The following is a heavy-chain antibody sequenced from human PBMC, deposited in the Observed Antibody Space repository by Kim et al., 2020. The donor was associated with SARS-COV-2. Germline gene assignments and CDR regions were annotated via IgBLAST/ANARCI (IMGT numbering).Heavy chain of an antibody. D-gene: IGHD3-22*01. CDR1: GYTLTELS. CDR3: ATVVAYYYDSSGYSRYFDL. J-gene: IGHJ2*01. Sequence: ASVKVSCKVSGYTLTELSMHWVRQAPGKGLEWMGGFDPEDGETIYAQKFQGRVTMTEDTSTDTAYMELSSLRSEDTAVYYCATVVAYYYDSSGYSRYFDLWGRCTLVTVSS. CDR2: FDPEDGET. V-gene: IGHV1-24*01.